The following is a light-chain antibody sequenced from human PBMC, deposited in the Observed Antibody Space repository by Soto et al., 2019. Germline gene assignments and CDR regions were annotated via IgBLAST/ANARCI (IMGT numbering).Light chain of an antibody. CDR2: KAS. CDR1: QSISSW. J-gene: IGKJ1*01. Sequence: DIQMTQSPSTLSASVGDRVTITCRASQSISSWLAWYQQKPGKAPKLLSYKASSLESGVPSRFSGSGSGTEFTLTINSLQPDDFASYYCQQYNRYWTFGQGTRVEIK. V-gene: IGKV1-5*03. CDR3: QQYNRYWT.